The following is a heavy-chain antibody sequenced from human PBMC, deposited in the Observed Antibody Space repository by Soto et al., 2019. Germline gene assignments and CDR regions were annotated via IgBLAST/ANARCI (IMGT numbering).Heavy chain of an antibody. CDR1: GGAIDSSNW. CDR2: IHHTGTT. D-gene: IGHD1-26*01. J-gene: IGHJ5*02. V-gene: IGHV4-4*01. CDR3: ARGGRTLQTTRGLFAP. Sequence: QLQLQESGPGLVKPSGTLSLTCTVSGGAIDSSNWWTWVRQFPGKGLQWVGEIHHTGTTSYNPSLQSRINVTIDKSKRQFAMDLLSVTAADTAIDCWARGGRTLQTTRGLFAPWGPGILVTVSS.